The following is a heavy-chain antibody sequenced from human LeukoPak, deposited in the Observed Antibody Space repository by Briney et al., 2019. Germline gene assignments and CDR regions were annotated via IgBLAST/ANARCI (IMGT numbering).Heavy chain of an antibody. D-gene: IGHD3-22*01. CDR2: IYYSGST. V-gene: IGHV4-59*08. J-gene: IGHJ6*03. CDR3: ARHHSSYYYYIDA. CDR1: GGSISSYY. Sequence: SETLSLTCTVSGGSISSYYWSWIRQPPGKGLEWIGYIYYSGSTNYNPSLKSRVTISVDTSKNQFSLKLSSVTAADTAVYYCARHHSSYYYYIDAWGKGTTVTISS.